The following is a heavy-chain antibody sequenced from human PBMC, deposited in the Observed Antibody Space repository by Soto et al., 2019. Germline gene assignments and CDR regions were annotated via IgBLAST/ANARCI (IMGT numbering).Heavy chain of an antibody. V-gene: IGHV4-39*01. CDR1: RGSISSNRYH. D-gene: IGHD3-22*01. CDR3: ASDRPPHAFDI. J-gene: IGHJ3*02. CDR2: IYYSGST. Sequence: PSETLSLTCTLSRGSISSNRYHWAWIRQPPGQGLEWIGSIYYSGSTYYNSSLKSRVTISGDTSKNQFSLKLSSVTAADTAVYYCASDRPPHAFDIWGQGTMVT.